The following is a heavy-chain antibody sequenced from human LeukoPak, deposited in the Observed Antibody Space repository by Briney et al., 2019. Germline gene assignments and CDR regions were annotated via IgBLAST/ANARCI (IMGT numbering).Heavy chain of an antibody. V-gene: IGHV3-23*01. J-gene: IGHJ1*01. CDR2: INGSGGST. D-gene: IGHD1-26*01. Sequence: PGGSLRLSCAASGFTFSSYAMSWVRQAPGKGLEWVSAINGSGGSTYYADSVKGRFTISRDNSKNTLYLQMNSLRAEDTAVYYCANLIEWELLLQYFQHWGQGTLVTVSS. CDR1: GFTFSSYA. CDR3: ANLIEWELLLQYFQH.